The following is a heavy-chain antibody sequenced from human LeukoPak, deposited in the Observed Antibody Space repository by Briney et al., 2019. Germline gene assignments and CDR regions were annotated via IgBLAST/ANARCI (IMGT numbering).Heavy chain of an antibody. V-gene: IGHV3-23*01. D-gene: IGHD2-15*01. CDR2: ISGSGGST. Sequence: GGSLRLSCAVSGFSFSSYAMSWVRQAPGKGLEWVSSISGSGGSTYYADSVKGRFTISRDNSKTTLYLQMNSLRSEDTAVYYCAREAATGAVDYWGQGTLVTVSS. CDR1: GFSFSSYA. CDR3: AREAATGAVDY. J-gene: IGHJ4*02.